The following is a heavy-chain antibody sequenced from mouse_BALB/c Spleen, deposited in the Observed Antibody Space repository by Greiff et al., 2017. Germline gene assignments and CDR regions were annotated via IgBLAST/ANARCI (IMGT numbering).Heavy chain of an antibody. J-gene: IGHJ2*01. D-gene: IGHD1-1*02. CDR2: IRNKANGYTT. V-gene: IGHV7-3*02. Sequence: EVMLVESGGGLVQPGGSLRLSCATSGFTFTDYYMSWVRQPPGKALEWLGFIRNKANGYTTEYSASVKGRFTISRDNTQSILYLQMNTLRAEDSATYYCARDPGGYYFDYWGQGTTLTVSS. CDR3: ARDPGGYYFDY. CDR1: GFTFTDYY.